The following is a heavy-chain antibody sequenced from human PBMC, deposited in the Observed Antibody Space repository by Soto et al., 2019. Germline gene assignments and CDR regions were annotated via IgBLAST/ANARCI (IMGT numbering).Heavy chain of an antibody. D-gene: IGHD4-17*01. CDR1: GGTFSSYT. CDR2: IIPILGIA. Sequence: QVQLVQSGAEVKKPGSSVKVSCKASGGTFSSYTISWVRQAPGQGLEWMGRIIPILGIANYEQKFQGRVTITADKPTRTAYMELSRLRPEDTAVYYCARGTTVPTEPDLWGRGTLVTVSS. V-gene: IGHV1-69*02. CDR3: ARGTTVPTEPDL. J-gene: IGHJ2*01.